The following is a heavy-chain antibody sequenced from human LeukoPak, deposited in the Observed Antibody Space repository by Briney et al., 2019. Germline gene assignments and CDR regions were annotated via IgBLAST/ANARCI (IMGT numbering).Heavy chain of an antibody. Sequence: GAALQISFKGSGYRFTSYWIGWGRPMAGKGLGWMGIIYPGDSDTRYSPSFEGQVNISADKAIRTAYLQWSSLKASDTSMYYCARQMATITSYDYWGQGTLVTVSS. J-gene: IGHJ4*02. CDR3: ARQMATITSYDY. CDR1: GYRFTSYW. V-gene: IGHV5-51*01. CDR2: IYPGDSDT. D-gene: IGHD5-24*01.